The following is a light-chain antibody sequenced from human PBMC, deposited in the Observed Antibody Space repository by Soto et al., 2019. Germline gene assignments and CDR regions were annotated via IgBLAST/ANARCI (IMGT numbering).Light chain of an antibody. CDR2: GAS. Sequence: EIVLTQSPGTLSLSPGERATLSCRASQSVSSSYLAWYQQKPGQAPRLLIYGASSRATGIPDRFSGSGSGTDFTLTISGLEPEDFAVYYCQQYGSSLPLTFGGGTKVDIK. J-gene: IGKJ4*01. V-gene: IGKV3-20*01. CDR1: QSVSSSY. CDR3: QQYGSSLPLT.